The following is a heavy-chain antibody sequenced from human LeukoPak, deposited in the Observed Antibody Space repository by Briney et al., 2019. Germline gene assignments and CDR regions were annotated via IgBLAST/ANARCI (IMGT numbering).Heavy chain of an antibody. D-gene: IGHD5-18*01. CDR2: IYPGDSDT. CDR3: ARHRGGYSYVIDY. V-gene: IGHV5-51*01. CDR1: GYSFTSYW. J-gene: IGHJ4*02. Sequence: GESLKISCRGSGYSFTSYWVGWVRQMPGKGLESMGIIYPGDSDTRYSPSFQGQVTISADKSIGTAYLQWSSLKASDTAMFYCARHRGGYSYVIDYWGQGTLVTVPS.